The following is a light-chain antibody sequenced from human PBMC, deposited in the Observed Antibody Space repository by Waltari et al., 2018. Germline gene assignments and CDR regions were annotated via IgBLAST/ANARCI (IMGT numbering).Light chain of an antibody. CDR2: EVS. CDR1: SSDLGYYNV. V-gene: IGLV2-11*01. Sequence: QAAPTQPPSVSGSPGQSVTISCTGTSSDLGYYNVVSWYQHHPGKAPKLMIYEVSKRPSGVSDRFSGSKSGNTASLTISGLQAEDEADYYCSSYAGSNTGLFGGGTRLTVL. CDR3: SSYAGSNTGL. J-gene: IGLJ2*01.